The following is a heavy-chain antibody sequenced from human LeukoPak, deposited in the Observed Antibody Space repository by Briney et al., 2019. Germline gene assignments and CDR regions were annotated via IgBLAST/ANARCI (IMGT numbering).Heavy chain of an antibody. CDR1: GYTFTGYY. V-gene: IGHV1-2*02. J-gene: IGHJ4*02. D-gene: IGHD1-1*01. CDR3: ARSRVPNWKFDY. CDR2: INPSSGGT. Sequence: GASVKVSCKASGYTFTGYYMHWVRQAPGQGLEWMGWINPSSGGTNYAQKFQGRVTMTRDTSISTAYMELSRLRSDDTAVYYCARSRVPNWKFDYWGQGTLVTVSS.